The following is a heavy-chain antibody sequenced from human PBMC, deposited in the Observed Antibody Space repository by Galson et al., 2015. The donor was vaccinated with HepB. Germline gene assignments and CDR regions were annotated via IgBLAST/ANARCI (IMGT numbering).Heavy chain of an antibody. J-gene: IGHJ4*02. D-gene: IGHD3-10*01. CDR3: ATGKAFGESAIFDY. Sequence: SVKVSCKVSGYTLTELSMHWVRQAPGKGLEWMGGFDPEDGETIYAQKFQGRVTMTEDTSTDTAYMELSSLRSEDTAVYYCATGKAFGESAIFDYWGQGTLVTVSS. CDR2: FDPEDGET. V-gene: IGHV1-24*01. CDR1: GYTLTELS.